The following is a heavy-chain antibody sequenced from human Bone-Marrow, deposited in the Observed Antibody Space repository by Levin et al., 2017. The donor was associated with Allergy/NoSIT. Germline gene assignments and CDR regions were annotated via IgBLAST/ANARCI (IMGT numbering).Heavy chain of an antibody. CDR1: GITFSTYG. V-gene: IGHV3-30*03. J-gene: IGHJ4*02. Sequence: SCAASGITFSTYGMHWVRQAPGKGLEWVAGMSYDGSEKDYADSVKGRFTISRDNSKNTLYLQMSSLGPEDTAVYFCAGGGPGNFFYDFWGQGILVTVSS. D-gene: IGHD3-10*01. CDR2: MSYDGSEK. CDR3: AGGGPGNFFYDF.